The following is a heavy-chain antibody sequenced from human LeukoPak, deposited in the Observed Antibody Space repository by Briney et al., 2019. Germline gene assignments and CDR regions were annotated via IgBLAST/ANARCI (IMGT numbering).Heavy chain of an antibody. CDR3: ARDLALGYCSSTSCPNYYYYYMDV. CDR1: GYSISSGYY. V-gene: IGHV4-38-2*02. Sequence: PSETLSLTCTVSGYSISSGYYWGWIRQPPGKGLEWIGSIYHSGSTYYNPSLKSRVTISVDTSKNQFSLKLSSVTAADTAVYYCARDLALGYCSSTSCPNYYYYYMDVWGKGTTVTVSS. D-gene: IGHD2-2*01. CDR2: IYHSGST. J-gene: IGHJ6*03.